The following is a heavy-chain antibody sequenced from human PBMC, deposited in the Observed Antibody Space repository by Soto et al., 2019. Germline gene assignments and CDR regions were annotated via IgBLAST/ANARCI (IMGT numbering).Heavy chain of an antibody. D-gene: IGHD4-17*01. J-gene: IGHJ4*02. CDR2: MSTSSGNT. Sequence: QVQLVQSGPEVKKPGASVKVSCKASGYTFTSSDINWVRQATGQGLEWMGWMSTSSGNTGYAQKFQGRVTMTRDTSISTASMELSGLRTADTAVYICARVYGHPTHWGQGTLVTVSS. CDR3: ARVYGHPTH. CDR1: GYTFTSSD. V-gene: IGHV1-8*01.